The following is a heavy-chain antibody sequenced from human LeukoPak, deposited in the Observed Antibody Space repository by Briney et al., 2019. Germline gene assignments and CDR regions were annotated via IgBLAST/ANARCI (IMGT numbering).Heavy chain of an antibody. V-gene: IGHV3-7*01. Sequence: GGSLRLSCAASGFTFSSYWMSWVRQAPGKGLEWVANIKQDGSEKYYVDSVKGRFTISRDNAKNSLYLQMNSLRAEDTAVYYCASQLSSGVFDCWGQGTLVTVSS. J-gene: IGHJ4*02. D-gene: IGHD2-15*01. CDR2: IKQDGSEK. CDR1: GFTFSSYW. CDR3: ASQLSSGVFDC.